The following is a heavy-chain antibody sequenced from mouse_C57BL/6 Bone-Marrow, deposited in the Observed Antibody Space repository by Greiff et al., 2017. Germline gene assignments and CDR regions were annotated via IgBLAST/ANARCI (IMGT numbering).Heavy chain of an antibody. D-gene: IGHD2-4*01. J-gene: IGHJ3*01. CDR2: IHPNSGST. CDR3: ARRGDYDEFAY. CDR1: GYTFTSYW. Sequence: QVQLQQSGAELVKPGASVKLSCKASGYTFTSYWMHWVKQRPGQGLEWIGMIHPNSGSTNYNEKFKSKATLTVDKSSSTAYMQLSSLTSEDSAVYYCARRGDYDEFAYWGQGTLVTVSA. V-gene: IGHV1-64*01.